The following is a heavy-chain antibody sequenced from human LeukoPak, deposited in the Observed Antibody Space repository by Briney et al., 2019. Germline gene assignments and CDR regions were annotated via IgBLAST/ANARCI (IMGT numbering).Heavy chain of an antibody. D-gene: IGHD3-10*01. J-gene: IGHJ4*02. CDR3: ASSYYYGSGSYYGLVYFDY. CDR2: IYYSGST. Sequence: PSETLSLTCTVSVGSISSYYWSWIRQPPGKGLEWIGYIYYSGSTNYNPSLKSRVTISVDTSKNQFSLKLSSVTAADTAVYYCASSYYYGSGSYYGLVYFDYWGQGTLVTVSS. V-gene: IGHV4-59*01. CDR1: VGSISSYY.